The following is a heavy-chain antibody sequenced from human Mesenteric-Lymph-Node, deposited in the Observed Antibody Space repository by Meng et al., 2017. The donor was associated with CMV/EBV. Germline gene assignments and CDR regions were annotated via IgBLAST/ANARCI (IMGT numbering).Heavy chain of an antibody. CDR1: GGSFSGYY. CDR3: ARGSSYDILTGYFDY. CDR2: INHSGST. D-gene: IGHD3-9*01. J-gene: IGHJ4*02. V-gene: IGHV4-34*01. Sequence: QVHSPQWGAGPLEPSETLSVTCAVYGGSFSGYYWNWIRQSPEQGLEWIGEINHSGSTTYNPSFTSRIIISVDTSTNQISLNMSSVTAADTAVYYCARGSSYDILTGYFDYWGQGALVTVSS.